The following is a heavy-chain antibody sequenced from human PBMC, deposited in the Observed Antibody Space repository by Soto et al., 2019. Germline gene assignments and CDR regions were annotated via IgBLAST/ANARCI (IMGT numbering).Heavy chain of an antibody. CDR1: GGTFSSYA. CDR2: IIPIFGTA. CDR3: ASSYTYYYDSSGYPFDY. V-gene: IGHV1-69*13. D-gene: IGHD3-22*01. J-gene: IGHJ4*02. Sequence: SVKVSCKASGGTFSSYAISWVRQAPGQGLEWMGGIIPIFGTANYAQKFQGRVTITADESMSTAYMELSSLRSEDTAVYYCASSYTYYYDSSGYPFDYWGQGTLVTVSS.